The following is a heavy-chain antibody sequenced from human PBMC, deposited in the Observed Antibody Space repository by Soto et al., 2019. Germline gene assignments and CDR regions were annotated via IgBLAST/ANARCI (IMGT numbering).Heavy chain of an antibody. D-gene: IGHD4-4*01. V-gene: IGHV4-31*03. CDR3: ARGSAVTTFQYYYYGMDV. J-gene: IGHJ6*02. CDR2: IYYSGST. Sequence: SETQSLTCTVSGGSISSGGYYWSWIRQHPGKGLEWIGYIYYSGSTYYNPSLKSRVTISVDTSKNQFSLKLSSVTAADTAVYYCARGSAVTTFQYYYYGMDVWGQGTTVTVSS. CDR1: GGSISSGGYY.